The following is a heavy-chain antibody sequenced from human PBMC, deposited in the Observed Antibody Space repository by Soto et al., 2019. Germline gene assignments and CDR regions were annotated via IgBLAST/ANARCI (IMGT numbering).Heavy chain of an antibody. CDR2: IYPGDSDT. CDR3: ARHRTPGTPAYNWFDP. V-gene: IGHV5-51*01. CDR1: GYSFTSYW. D-gene: IGHD1-1*01. Sequence: GESLKISCKGSGYSFTSYWIGWVRQMPGKGLEWMGIIYPGDSDTRYSPSFQGQVTISADKSISTAYLQWDSLKASDTAIYYCARHRTPGTPAYNWFDPWGQGTLVTVS. J-gene: IGHJ5*02.